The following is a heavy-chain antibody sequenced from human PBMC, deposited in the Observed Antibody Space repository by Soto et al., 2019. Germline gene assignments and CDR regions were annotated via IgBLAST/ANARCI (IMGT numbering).Heavy chain of an antibody. J-gene: IGHJ3*02. CDR3: ARDQGVARTPRTFDI. D-gene: IGHD2-15*01. CDR1: GFTFSSYS. V-gene: IGHV3-48*01. CDR2: ISSSSTTI. Sequence: EVQLVESGGGLVQPGGSLRLSFAASGFTFSSYSMNWVRQAPGKGLEWLSYISSSSTTIYYADSMKGRFTISRDNAKNSLYLQMNSLRVEDTAVYYCARDQGVARTPRTFDIWGQGTMVTVSS.